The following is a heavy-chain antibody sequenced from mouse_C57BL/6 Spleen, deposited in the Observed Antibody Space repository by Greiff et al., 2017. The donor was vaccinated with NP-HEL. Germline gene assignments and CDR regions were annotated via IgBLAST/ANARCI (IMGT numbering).Heavy chain of an antibody. CDR1: GFTFSDYY. J-gene: IGHJ4*01. Sequence: EVQLVESGGGLVQPGGSLKLSCAASGFTFSDYYMYWVRQTPEKRLEWVAYISNGGGSTYYPDTVKGRFTISRDNAKNTLYLQMSRLKSEDTAMYYCASLYDGYPYAMDYWGQGTSVTVSS. CDR3: ASLYDGYPYAMDY. CDR2: ISNGGGST. D-gene: IGHD2-3*01. V-gene: IGHV5-12*01.